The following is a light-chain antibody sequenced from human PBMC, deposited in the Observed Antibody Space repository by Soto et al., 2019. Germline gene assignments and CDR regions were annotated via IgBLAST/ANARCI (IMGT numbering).Light chain of an antibody. CDR3: QQRSNWPWT. CDR2: DAS. J-gene: IGKJ1*01. V-gene: IGKV3-11*01. CDR1: QSVSNY. Sequence: EIVLTKSPATLSMSPGERATLSRRASQSVSNYLAWYQQKPGQAPRLLIYDASNRATGIPARFSGSGSGTDFTLTISSLEPEDFAVYYCQQRSNWPWTFGQGTRWIS.